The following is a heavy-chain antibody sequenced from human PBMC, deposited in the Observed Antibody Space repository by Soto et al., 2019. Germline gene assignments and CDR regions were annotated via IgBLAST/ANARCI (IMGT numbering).Heavy chain of an antibody. D-gene: IGHD2-2*01. CDR3: AREVMGLVPAAKGYAFDI. J-gene: IGHJ3*02. V-gene: IGHV3-21*01. CDR2: ISSSSSYI. CDR1: GFTFSSYS. Sequence: GGSLRPSCAASGFTFSSYSMNWVRQAPGKGLEWVSSISSSSSYIYYADSVKGRFTISRDNAKNSLYLQMNSLRAEDTAVYYCAREVMGLVPAAKGYAFDIWGQGTMVTVSS.